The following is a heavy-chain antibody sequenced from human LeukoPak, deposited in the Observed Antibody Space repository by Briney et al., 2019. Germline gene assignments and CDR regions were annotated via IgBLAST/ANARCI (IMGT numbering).Heavy chain of an antibody. CDR2: ISGSGGST. J-gene: IGHJ4*02. CDR1: GFTFSSYA. Sequence: GGSLRLSCAGSGFTFSSYAMSWVRQAPGKGLEWVSAISGSGGSTYYADSVKGRFTISRDNSKNTLYLQMNSLRAEDTAVYYCAKGYCSSTSCPGWGYWGQGTLATVSS. V-gene: IGHV3-23*01. D-gene: IGHD2-2*01. CDR3: AKGYCSSTSCPGWGY.